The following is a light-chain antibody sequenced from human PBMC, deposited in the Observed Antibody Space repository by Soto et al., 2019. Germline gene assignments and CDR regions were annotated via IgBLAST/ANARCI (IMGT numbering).Light chain of an antibody. CDR3: QQYGSPPFT. J-gene: IGKJ2*01. Sequence: EVVLTQSPGTLSLSQGERATLSCRASQSFGGTFLAWYQQKPGQTPRLLIYGASGRATCIPDRFSGSGSGTDFTLTISSLEPEDFAVYYCQQYGSPPFTFGQGTRLDI. V-gene: IGKV3-20*01. CDR1: QSFGGTF. CDR2: GAS.